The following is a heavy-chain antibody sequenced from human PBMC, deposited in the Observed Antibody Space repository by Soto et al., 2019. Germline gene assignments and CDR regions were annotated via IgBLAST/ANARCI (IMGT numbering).Heavy chain of an antibody. J-gene: IGHJ6*03. Sequence: PGGSLRLSCAASGFTVSSNYMSWVRQAPGKGLEWVSVIYSGGSTYYADSVKGRFTISRHNSKNTLYLQMNSLRAEDTAVYYCARDRRQQLHNKNKYYYYYYMDVWGKGTTVTVSS. V-gene: IGHV3-53*04. CDR3: ARDRRQQLHNKNKYYYYYYMDV. D-gene: IGHD6-13*01. CDR2: IYSGGST. CDR1: GFTVSSNY.